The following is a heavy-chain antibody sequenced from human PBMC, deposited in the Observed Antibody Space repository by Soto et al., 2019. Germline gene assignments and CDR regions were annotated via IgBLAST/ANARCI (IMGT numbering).Heavy chain of an antibody. CDR3: AKNLKSYYYYGMDV. Sequence: ASVKVSCKVSGYTLTELSMHWVRQAPGKGLEWMGGFDPEDGETIYAQKFQGRVTMTEDTSTDTAYMELSSLRSEDTAVYYCAKNLKSYYYYGMDVWGQGTTVTVSS. J-gene: IGHJ6*02. V-gene: IGHV1-24*01. CDR2: FDPEDGET. CDR1: GYTLTELS.